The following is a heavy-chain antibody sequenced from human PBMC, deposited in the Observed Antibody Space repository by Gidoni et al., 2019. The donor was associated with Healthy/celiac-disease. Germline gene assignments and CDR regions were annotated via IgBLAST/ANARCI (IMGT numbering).Heavy chain of an antibody. D-gene: IGHD3-22*01. CDR3: AKDASYYYDSSGYPDY. CDR1: GFTFSRYG. Sequence: QVQLVESGGGVVQPGRSLRLSCAASGFTFSRYGMHWVRQAPGKGLEWVAVISYDGSNKYYADSVKGRFTISRDNSKNTLYLQMNSLRAEDTAVYYCAKDASYYYDSSGYPDYWGQGTLVTVSS. CDR2: ISYDGSNK. J-gene: IGHJ4*02. V-gene: IGHV3-30*18.